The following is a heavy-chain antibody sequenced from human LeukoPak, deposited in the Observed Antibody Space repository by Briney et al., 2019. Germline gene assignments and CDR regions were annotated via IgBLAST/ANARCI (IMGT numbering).Heavy chain of an antibody. CDR1: GFTFSTYA. J-gene: IGHJ5*02. D-gene: IGHD5-18*01. CDR2: ISSDGSNK. Sequence: GRSLRLSCAASGFTFSTYALHWVRQAPGRGLQWVAYISSDGSNKYYGDSVQGRFTVSRDNSKKVLYLQMNSLRAEDTAVYYCARVASYGLARFDPWGQGTLVTVSS. V-gene: IGHV3-30*04. CDR3: ARVASYGLARFDP.